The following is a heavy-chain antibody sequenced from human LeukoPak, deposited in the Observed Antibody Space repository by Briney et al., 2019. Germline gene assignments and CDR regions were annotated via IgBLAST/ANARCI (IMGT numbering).Heavy chain of an antibody. J-gene: IGHJ4*02. CDR3: AKDMARWLAIDY. CDR2: ISSNSGNI. D-gene: IGHD6-19*01. V-gene: IGHV3-9*01. Sequence: GGSLRVSCAASGFTFDDNAMHWVRQAPGKGLEWVSGISSNSGNIGYADSVKGRCTISRDNTKNSLYLQMSSLRAEDTALYYCAKDMARWLAIDYWGQGTLVTVSS. CDR1: GFTFDDNA.